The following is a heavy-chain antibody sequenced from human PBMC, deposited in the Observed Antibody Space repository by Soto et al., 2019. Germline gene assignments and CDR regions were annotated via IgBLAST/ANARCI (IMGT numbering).Heavy chain of an antibody. CDR2: MNPNSGNT. CDR3: ARGLEYCSSTSCYYWFDP. Sequence: QVQLVQSGAEVKKPGASVKVSCKASGYTFTSYDINWVRQATGQGLEWMGWMNPNSGNTGYAQKFQGRVTMTRNTSISTAYMELSSLRSEDTVVYYCARGLEYCSSTSCYYWFDPWGQGTLVTVSS. CDR1: GYTFTSYD. J-gene: IGHJ5*02. V-gene: IGHV1-8*01. D-gene: IGHD2-2*01.